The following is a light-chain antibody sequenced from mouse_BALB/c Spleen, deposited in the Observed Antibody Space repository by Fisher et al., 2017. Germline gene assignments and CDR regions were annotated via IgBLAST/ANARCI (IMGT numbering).Light chain of an antibody. CDR1: SSISY. V-gene: IGKV4-59*01. CDR3: QQWSSNPLT. CDR2: DTS. Sequence: IVLTQSPAIMSASPGEKVTMTCSASSSISYMHWYQQKPGTSPKRWIYDTSKLASGVPARFSGSGSGTSYSLTISRVEAEDAATYYCQQWSSNPLTFGAGTKLELK. J-gene: IGKJ5*01.